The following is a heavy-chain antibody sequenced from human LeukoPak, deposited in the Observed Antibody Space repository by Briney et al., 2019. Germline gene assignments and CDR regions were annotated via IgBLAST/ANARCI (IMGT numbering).Heavy chain of an antibody. Sequence: PGGSLRLSCAASGFTFSDYIMDWVRQAPGKGLEWVANIKEDGTKKYYVDSVKGRFTISRDNAENSLYLQMNSLRAEDTAVYYCARDAAGYDPWGQGTLVTVSS. CDR2: IKEDGTKK. V-gene: IGHV3-7*01. CDR3: ARDAAGYDP. J-gene: IGHJ5*02. D-gene: IGHD6-13*01. CDR1: GFTFSDYI.